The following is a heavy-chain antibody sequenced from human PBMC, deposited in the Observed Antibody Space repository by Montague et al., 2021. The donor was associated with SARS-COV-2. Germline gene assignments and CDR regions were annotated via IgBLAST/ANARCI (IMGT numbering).Heavy chain of an antibody. CDR3: VRDHPYGGPRGAYDN. J-gene: IGHJ1*01. V-gene: IGHV4-59*01. CDR2: IYDGGGV. Sequence: SETLSLTCTVSGGSITGYYWSWLRRPPGKGLEWIAYIYDGGGVNYNPSLGSRVTISTDTSKNQLSLKVNSVTAADTAAYYCVRDHPYGGPRGAYDNWGQGTVVTVSS. CDR1: GGSITGYY. D-gene: IGHD4-23*01.